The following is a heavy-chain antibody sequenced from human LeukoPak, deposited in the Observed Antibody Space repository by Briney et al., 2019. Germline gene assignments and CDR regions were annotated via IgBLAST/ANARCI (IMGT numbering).Heavy chain of an antibody. D-gene: IGHD2-2*01. CDR2: IISSGSFI. Sequence: GGSLRLSCAASGFTFSSYTINWVRQAPGKGLEWVSSIISSGSFIYYADSVRGRFTISRDNAKNSVYLQMNSLRAEDTAVYYCARDFGGYCSTGNCYLGFLGFWGQGTLVTVSS. J-gene: IGHJ4*02. V-gene: IGHV3-21*03. CDR3: ARDFGGYCSTGNCYLGFLGF. CDR1: GFTFSSYT.